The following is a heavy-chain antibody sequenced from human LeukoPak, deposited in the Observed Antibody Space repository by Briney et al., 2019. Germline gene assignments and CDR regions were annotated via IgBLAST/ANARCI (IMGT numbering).Heavy chain of an antibody. V-gene: IGHV1-46*01. Sequence: ASVKVSCKASGYTFTSYYIHWVRQAPGQGLEWMGIINPSGGSTSYAQKFQGRVTMTRDTSTSTVYMELSSLRSEDTAVYYCARALDDYSYYYYMDVWGKGTTVTVSS. CDR2: INPSGGST. CDR3: ARALDDYSYYYYMDV. D-gene: IGHD1-1*01. CDR1: GYTFTSYY. J-gene: IGHJ6*03.